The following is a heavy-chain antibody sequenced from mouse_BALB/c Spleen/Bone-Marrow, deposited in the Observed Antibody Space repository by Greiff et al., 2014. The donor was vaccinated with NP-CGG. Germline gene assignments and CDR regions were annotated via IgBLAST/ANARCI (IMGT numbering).Heavy chain of an antibody. V-gene: IGHV14-3*02. CDR2: IDPANYNT. J-gene: IGHJ3*01. CDR1: GFNIKDPY. D-gene: IGHD4-1*01. Sequence: EVKLQESGAELVKPGASVKLSCTTSGFNIKDPYIHWVEQRPEQGLEWIGRIDPANYNTQYDPKFQGKATITADTPSNAAYLQLNSLTSEDTAVYYCATLTGTFDYWGQGTPVTVSA. CDR3: ATLTGTFDY.